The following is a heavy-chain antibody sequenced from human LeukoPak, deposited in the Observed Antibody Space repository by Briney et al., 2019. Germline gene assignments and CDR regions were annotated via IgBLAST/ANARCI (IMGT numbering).Heavy chain of an antibody. CDR3: AKGLYGDPYYYFDY. CDR1: GFTFSTYA. Sequence: PGGSLRLSCAASGFTFSTYAMHWVRQAPGKGLEYVSGISSNGISTYYGNSVKGRFTISRDNSENTLFPQMGSLRAEDMAVYYCAKGLYGDPYYYFDYWGQGTLVTVSS. CDR2: ISSNGIST. V-gene: IGHV3-64*01. D-gene: IGHD4-17*01. J-gene: IGHJ4*02.